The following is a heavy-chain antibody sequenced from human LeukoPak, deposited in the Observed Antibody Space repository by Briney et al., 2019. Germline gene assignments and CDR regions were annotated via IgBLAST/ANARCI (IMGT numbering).Heavy chain of an antibody. CDR1: GFTFSSDA. V-gene: IGHV3-23*01. CDR2: ISGSGIRT. CDR3: ARARNYYGSEIDY. Sequence: GGSLRLSCVASGFTFSSDAMSWVRQAPGKGLEWVSAISGSGIRTYHADSVKGRFTISRDSSKNTLYLQMNSLRAEDTAVYYCARARNYYGSEIDYRGQGTLVTVSS. J-gene: IGHJ4*02. D-gene: IGHD3-10*01.